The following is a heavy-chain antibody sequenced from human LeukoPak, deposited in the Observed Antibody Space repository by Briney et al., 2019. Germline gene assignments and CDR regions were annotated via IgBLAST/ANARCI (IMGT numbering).Heavy chain of an antibody. CDR2: ISYSGST. Sequence: PSETLSLTCTVSGASISIYYWSWIRQPPGKGLEWIGYISYSGSTNTNPSLRSPVTISVDTSKNHFSLKPSSVTAADTAVYYCAGEAGTLDYWGQGTLVTVSS. CDR1: GASISIYY. J-gene: IGHJ4*02. V-gene: IGHV4-59*01. CDR3: AGEAGTLDY. D-gene: IGHD3-10*01.